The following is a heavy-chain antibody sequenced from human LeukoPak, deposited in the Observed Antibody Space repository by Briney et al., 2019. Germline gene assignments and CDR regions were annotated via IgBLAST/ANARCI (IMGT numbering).Heavy chain of an antibody. CDR2: IYYSGST. Sequence: DPSETLSLTCTVSGGSISSYYWSWIRQPPGKGLEWIGFIYYSGSTNYNPSLKGRVTISVDTSKNQFSLKLSSVTAADTAVYYCAGSPWYYDSSGYYYYGMDVWGQGTTVTVSS. CDR1: GGSISSYY. V-gene: IGHV4-59*01. J-gene: IGHJ6*02. CDR3: AGSPWYYDSSGYYYYGMDV. D-gene: IGHD3-22*01.